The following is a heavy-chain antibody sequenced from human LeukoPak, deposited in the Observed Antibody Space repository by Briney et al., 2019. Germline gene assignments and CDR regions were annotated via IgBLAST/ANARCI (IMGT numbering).Heavy chain of an antibody. CDR1: GFTVSSNY. D-gene: IGHD3-9*01. Sequence: GGSLRLSCAASGFTVSSNYMTWVRQAPGKGLEWVSVIYSGGTTYYADSVKGRFTISRDNSKNTLYLQMNTLRAENTAVYYCARDSDILASDAFDIWGQGAMVNVSS. CDR3: ARDSDILASDAFDI. CDR2: IYSGGTT. J-gene: IGHJ3*02. V-gene: IGHV3-66*01.